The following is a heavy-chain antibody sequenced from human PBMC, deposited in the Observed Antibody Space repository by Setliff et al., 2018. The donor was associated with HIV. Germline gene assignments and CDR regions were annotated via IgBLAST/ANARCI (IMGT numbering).Heavy chain of an antibody. CDR2: IYYSGST. J-gene: IGHJ4*02. V-gene: IGHV4-39*07. D-gene: IGHD6-6*01. CDR3: ARAGSAAASPLDY. CDR1: GGSIRSSSFY. Sequence: SETLSLTCTVSGGSIRSSSFYWGWIRQPPGKGLEWIASIYYSGSTYYNSSLKSRVTISVDTSKNQLSLKLSSVTAADTAVYYCARAGSAAASPLDYWGQGTLVTVSS.